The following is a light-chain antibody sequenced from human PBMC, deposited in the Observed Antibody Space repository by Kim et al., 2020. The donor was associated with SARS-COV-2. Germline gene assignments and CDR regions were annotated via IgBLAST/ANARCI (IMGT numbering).Light chain of an antibody. J-gene: IGKJ1*01. CDR2: DTS. CDR1: QSVSSY. V-gene: IGKV3-11*01. CDR3: QQRSNWPWT. Sequence: EIVLTQSPAPLSLSPGERATLSCRASQSVSSYLAWYQQKPGQAPRFLIYDTSNRATGIPARFSGSGSGTDFTLTISSLEPEDFAVYYCQQRSNWPWTFGQGTKVDIK.